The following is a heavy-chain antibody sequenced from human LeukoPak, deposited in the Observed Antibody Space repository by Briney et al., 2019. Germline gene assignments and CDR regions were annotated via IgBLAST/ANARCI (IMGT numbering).Heavy chain of an antibody. CDR1: GYTFTSYD. CDR3: ARDIRGDYGDYDKYFGY. D-gene: IGHD4-17*01. CDR2: MNPNSGNT. V-gene: IGHV1-8*01. J-gene: IGHJ4*02. Sequence: GASVKVSCKASGYTFTSYDINWVRQATGQGLEWMGWMNPNSGNTGYAQKLQGRVTMTTDTSTSTAYMELRSLRSDDTAVYYCARDIRGDYGDYDKYFGYWGQGTLVTVSS.